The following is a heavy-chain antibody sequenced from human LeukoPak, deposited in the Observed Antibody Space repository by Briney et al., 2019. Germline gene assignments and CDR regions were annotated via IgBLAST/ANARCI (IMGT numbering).Heavy chain of an antibody. Sequence: ASVKVSCKASGYTFTGYFMHWVRQAPGQGLEWMGWIDPDSGSKNYAQVFQGRVNVTRDKSISTAYMELSSLRSDDTAVYYCARVHRAGGWTLALDPWGQGTQVTVSS. J-gene: IGHJ5*02. CDR1: GYTFTGYF. CDR3: ARVHRAGGWTLALDP. D-gene: IGHD5-12*01. V-gene: IGHV1-2*02. CDR2: IDPDSGSK.